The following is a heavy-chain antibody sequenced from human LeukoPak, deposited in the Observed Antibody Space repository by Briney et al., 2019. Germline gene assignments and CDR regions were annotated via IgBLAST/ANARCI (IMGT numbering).Heavy chain of an antibody. CDR1: GFTFSSSW. J-gene: IGHJ4*02. CDR3: ARPRVPDS. CDR2: ISPDGSET. V-gene: IGHV3-7*01. Sequence: GGSLRLSCAASGFTFSSSWMSWVRQAPGKGLERVANISPDGSETNYVDSVKGRFTISRDNAKNSLYLQMNSLRAEDTAVYYCARPRVPDSWGQGTLVIVSS.